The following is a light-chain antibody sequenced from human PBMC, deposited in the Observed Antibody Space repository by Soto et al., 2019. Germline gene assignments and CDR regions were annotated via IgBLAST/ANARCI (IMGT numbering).Light chain of an antibody. CDR2: GAS. CDR3: QQYHYWWT. Sequence: EIVMTQSPATLSVSPGEKATVSCRASQSVSNNLAWFQQKPGQVPRLLIYGASNRATGVSARFSGSGSGTEFTLTISSLQSEDFAVYYCQQYHYWWTFGQGTKVDIK. V-gene: IGKV3-15*01. J-gene: IGKJ1*01. CDR1: QSVSNN.